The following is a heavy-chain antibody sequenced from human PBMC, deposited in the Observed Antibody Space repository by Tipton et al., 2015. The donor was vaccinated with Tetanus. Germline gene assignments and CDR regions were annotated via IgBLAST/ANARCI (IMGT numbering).Heavy chain of an antibody. CDR1: GGSLSLYY. CDR3: ARGGRDAYNNPLGAFDV. J-gene: IGHJ3*01. Sequence: TLSLTCTVSGGSLSLYYWNWVRQSPGKGLEWIGEISHSGSSSYSPSLKSRVTISVDTSKNQFPLRLRSVAAADTAVYYCARGGRDAYNNPLGAFDVWGRGTTVTVSS. V-gene: IGHV4-34*01. D-gene: IGHD5-24*01. CDR2: ISHSGSS.